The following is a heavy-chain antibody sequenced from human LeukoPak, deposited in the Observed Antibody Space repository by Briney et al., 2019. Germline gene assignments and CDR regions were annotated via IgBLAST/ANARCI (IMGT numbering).Heavy chain of an antibody. J-gene: IGHJ4*02. CDR1: GGSFSGYY. D-gene: IGHD6-19*01. V-gene: IGHV4-34*01. CDR2: IYYSGST. Sequence: PSETLSLTCAVYGGSFSGYYWSWIRQPPGKGLEWIGSIYYSGSTYYNPSLKSRVTISVDTSKNQFSLKLSSVTAADTAVYYCASFLSGWDYWGQGTLVTVSS. CDR3: ASFLSGWDY.